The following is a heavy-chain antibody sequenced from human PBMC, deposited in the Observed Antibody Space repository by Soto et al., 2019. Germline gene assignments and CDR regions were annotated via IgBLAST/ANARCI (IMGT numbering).Heavy chain of an antibody. CDR3: ARAPQQYSSSWYPKFDY. CDR1: GYTFTSYG. J-gene: IGHJ4*02. D-gene: IGHD6-13*01. CDR2: INPGNGNT. Sequence: ASVKVSCKASGYTFTSYGMNWVRQAPGRGLEWMGWINPGNGNTKYSQKFQGRVIIERDTSASTAYMELSSLRSEDTAVYYCARAPQQYSSSWYPKFDYWGQGTLVTVSS. V-gene: IGHV1-3*01.